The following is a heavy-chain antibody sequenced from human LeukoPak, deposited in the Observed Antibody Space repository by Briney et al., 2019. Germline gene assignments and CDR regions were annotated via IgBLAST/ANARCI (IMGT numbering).Heavy chain of an antibody. D-gene: IGHD1-1*01. J-gene: IGHJ4*02. CDR2: IKPDGSVK. CDR3: ARDQPDPAGTGPRFDY. V-gene: IGHV3-7*01. CDR1: GITFSSSW. Sequence: GGPLRLSCVASGITFSSSWMSWVRQAPGKGQEWVANIKPDGSVKYYADSVKGRFTISRDNAENSLYLQMNSLRTEDTAVYYCARDQPDPAGTGPRFDYWGQGSLVTVSS.